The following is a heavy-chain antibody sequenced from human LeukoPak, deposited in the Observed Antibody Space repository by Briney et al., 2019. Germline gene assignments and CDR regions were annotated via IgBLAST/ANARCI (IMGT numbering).Heavy chain of an antibody. CDR1: GYSFTSYW. CDR3: ARGGPHSGYDEPLGY. D-gene: IGHD5-12*01. V-gene: IGHV5-51*01. CDR2: IYPGDSDT. Sequence: GESLKISCKGSGYSFTSYWIGWVRQMPGKGLEWMGIIYPGDSDTRYSPSFQGQVTISADKSIGTAYLQWSSLKASDTAMYYCARGGPHSGYDEPLGYWGQGTLVTVSS. J-gene: IGHJ4*02.